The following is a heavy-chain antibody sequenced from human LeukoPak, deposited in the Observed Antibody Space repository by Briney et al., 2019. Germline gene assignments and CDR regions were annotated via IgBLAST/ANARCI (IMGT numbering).Heavy chain of an antibody. Sequence: PGGSLRLSCAASGFTFSNAWMSWVRQAPGKGLEWVGRIKSKTDGGTTDYAAPVKGRFTISRDDSKTTLYLQMNSLKTEDTAVYYCTTDRVDSADVFDIWGQGTMVTVSS. J-gene: IGHJ3*02. D-gene: IGHD5-12*01. CDR1: GFTFSNAW. V-gene: IGHV3-15*01. CDR2: IKSKTDGGTT. CDR3: TTDRVDSADVFDI.